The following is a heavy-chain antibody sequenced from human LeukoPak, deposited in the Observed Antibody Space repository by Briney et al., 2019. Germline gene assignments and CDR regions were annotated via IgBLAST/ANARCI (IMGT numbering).Heavy chain of an antibody. Sequence: SETLSLTCAVYGGSFSGYYWSWIRQPPGKGLEWIGETNHSGSTNYNPSLKSRVTISVDTSKNQISLKLSSVTAADTAVYYCAGTYSSSWYYYYYGMDVWGQGTTVTVSS. CDR3: AGTYSSSWYYYYYGMDV. J-gene: IGHJ6*02. V-gene: IGHV4-34*01. D-gene: IGHD6-13*01. CDR1: GGSFSGYY. CDR2: TNHSGST.